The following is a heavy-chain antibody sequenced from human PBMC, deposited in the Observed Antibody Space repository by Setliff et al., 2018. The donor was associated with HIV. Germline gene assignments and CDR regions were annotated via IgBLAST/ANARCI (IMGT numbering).Heavy chain of an antibody. Sequence: GGSLRLSCAASGFTFITYTMNLVRQAQGKALEWVSSISSNGYYIYYADSVKGLFTISRDNAKNSLYLQLNSLRAEDTAIYYCTRDFNLPGGEDFDTWGQGTLVTVSS. J-gene: IGHJ3*02. CDR2: ISSNGYYI. CDR3: TRDFNLPGGEDFDT. D-gene: IGHD2-21*01. CDR1: GFTFITYT. V-gene: IGHV3-21*01.